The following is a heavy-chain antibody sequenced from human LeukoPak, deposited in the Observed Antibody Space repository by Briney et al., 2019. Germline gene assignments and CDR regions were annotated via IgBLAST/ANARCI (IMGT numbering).Heavy chain of an antibody. CDR1: GYTFTSYH. J-gene: IGHJ4*02. CDR2: INPSGGTT. CDR3: ARRTRGGPDDAFGEFHYFDY. V-gene: IGHV1-46*01. Sequence: ASVKVSCKASGYTFTSYHMHWVRQAPGQGLEWMGIINPSGGTTNYAQKFRGRVTMTRDMSTSTVYMELSSLRSEDTAVYYCARRTRGGPDDAFGEFHYFDYWGQGTLVTVSS. D-gene: IGHD3-10*01.